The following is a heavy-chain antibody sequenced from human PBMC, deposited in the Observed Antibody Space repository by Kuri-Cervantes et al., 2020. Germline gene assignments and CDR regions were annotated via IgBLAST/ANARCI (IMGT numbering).Heavy chain of an antibody. D-gene: IGHD4-23*01. J-gene: IGHJ6*03. CDR3: ARDPRRGQGRNSYYYYYYMDV. V-gene: IGHV1-3*01. CDR1: GYTFTSYA. Sequence: ASVKVSCKASGYTFTSYATHWVRQAPGQRLEWMGWINAGNGNTKYSQKFQGRVTITRDTSASTAYMELSSLRSEDTAVYYCARDPRRGQGRNSYYYYYYMDVWGKGTTVTVSS. CDR2: INAGNGNT.